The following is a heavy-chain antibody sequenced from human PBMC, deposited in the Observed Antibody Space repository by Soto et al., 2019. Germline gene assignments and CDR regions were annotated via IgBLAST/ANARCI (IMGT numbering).Heavy chain of an antibody. J-gene: IGHJ6*02. V-gene: IGHV4-34*01. Sequence: SETLSLTCAVYGGSFSGYYCSWIRQPPGKGLEWIGEINHRGSTNYYPSLKSRVSISVDTCKNQFSLKLSSVTAADTAVYYCARGWGVTVTTYYYYYYGMDVWGQGTTVTVSS. CDR2: INHRGST. CDR3: ARGWGVTVTTYYYYYYGMDV. CDR1: GGSFSGYY. D-gene: IGHD4-4*01.